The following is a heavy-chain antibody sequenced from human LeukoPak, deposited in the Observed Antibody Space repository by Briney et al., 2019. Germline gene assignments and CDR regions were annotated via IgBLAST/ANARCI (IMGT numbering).Heavy chain of an antibody. Sequence: PGGSLRLSCAASGFTFSSYAMHWVRQAPGKGLEWVANIKQEGSEKYYVDSVKGRFTISRDDAKNSLYLQMNSLRAEDTAVYYCARDRGGDYWGQGTLVTVSS. CDR3: ARDRGGDY. J-gene: IGHJ4*02. CDR1: GFTFSSYA. V-gene: IGHV3-7*01. D-gene: IGHD3-16*01. CDR2: IKQEGSEK.